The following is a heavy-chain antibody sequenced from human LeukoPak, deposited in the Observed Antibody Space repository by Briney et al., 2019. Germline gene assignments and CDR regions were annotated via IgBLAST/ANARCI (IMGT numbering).Heavy chain of an antibody. D-gene: IGHD3-16*01. CDR2: ISSSGSAI. CDR1: GFTFSDYY. V-gene: IGHV3-11*04. CDR3: ARSGCPSRGIWFDY. J-gene: IGHJ4*02. Sequence: GGSLRLSCADSGFTFSDYYMSRIRQAPGKGLEWVSYISSSGSAIYYADSVKGRFTISRDNAKNSLYLQMNSLRAEDTAVYYCARSGCPSRGIWFDYWGQGTLVTLSS.